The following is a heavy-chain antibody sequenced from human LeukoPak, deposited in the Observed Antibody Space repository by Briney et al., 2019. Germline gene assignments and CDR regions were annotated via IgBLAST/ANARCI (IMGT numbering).Heavy chain of an antibody. J-gene: IGHJ4*02. CDR2: IYYSGST. D-gene: IGHD3-10*01. Sequence: PSETLSLTCTVSGGSISSSSYYWGWIRQPPGKGLEWIGSIYYSGSTYYNPSLKSRVTISVDTSKNQFSLKLSSVTAADAAVYYCARQFYGSGSYTRPLDYWGQGTLVTVSS. CDR3: ARQFYGSGSYTRPLDY. CDR1: GGSISSSSYY. V-gene: IGHV4-39*01.